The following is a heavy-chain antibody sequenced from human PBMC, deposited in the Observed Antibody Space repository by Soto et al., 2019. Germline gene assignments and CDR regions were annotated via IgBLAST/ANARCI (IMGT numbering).Heavy chain of an antibody. D-gene: IGHD6-13*01. Sequence: EVHLVESGGGLVQPGGSLSLSCAASGFTFSSYSLNWVRQAPGKGMEWVSYITSSGTTVYYADSVRGRFTIFRDNAKNSLYLQMNSLRDDDTAVYYCARGSSNWAYYFDFWGQGTLVTVSS. V-gene: IGHV3-48*02. CDR1: GFTFSSYS. J-gene: IGHJ4*02. CDR3: ARGSSNWAYYFDF. CDR2: ITSSGTTV.